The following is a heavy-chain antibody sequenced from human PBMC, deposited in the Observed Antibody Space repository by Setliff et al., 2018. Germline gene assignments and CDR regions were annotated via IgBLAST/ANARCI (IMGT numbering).Heavy chain of an antibody. CDR2: IYPGDSDT. V-gene: IGHV5-51*01. CDR1: GYTFSNYW. Sequence: GESLKISCQGSGYTFSNYWIGWVRQMPGKGLEWMGVIYPGDSDTRYSPSFQGQVTISVDKSISTAYLQWTSLKASDTAMYYCARGIAAAGTVYFDYWGQGSLVTVSS. CDR3: ARGIAAAGTVYFDY. J-gene: IGHJ4*02. D-gene: IGHD6-13*01.